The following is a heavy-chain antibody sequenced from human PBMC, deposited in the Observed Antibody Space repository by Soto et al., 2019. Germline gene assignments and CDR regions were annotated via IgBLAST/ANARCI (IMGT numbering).Heavy chain of an antibody. CDR1: GGTFSSYA. V-gene: IGHV1-69*06. CDR3: ERERHGRYDQIDY. Sequence: SVKVSCKASGGTFSSYAISWVRQAPGQGLEWMGGIIPIFGTANYAQKFQGRVTITADKSTSTAYMELSSLRSEDTAVYYCERERHGRYDQIDYWGKGTMVTVSP. J-gene: IGHJ4*02. CDR2: IIPIFGTA. D-gene: IGHD3-3*01.